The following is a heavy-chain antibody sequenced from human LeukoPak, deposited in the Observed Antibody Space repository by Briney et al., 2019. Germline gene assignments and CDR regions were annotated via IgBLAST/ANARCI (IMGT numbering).Heavy chain of an antibody. V-gene: IGHV3-13*01. CDR1: GFTFSSYG. CDR2: IGTAGEI. Sequence: GSLRLSCAASGFTFSSYGMHWVRQATGKGLEWVSGIGTAGEIYYPGSVKGRFTISRENAKNSLYLQMNSLRAGDTAVYYCARAAYSSTWYSRYFDLWGRGTLVTVSS. CDR3: ARAAYSSTWYSRYFDL. J-gene: IGHJ2*01. D-gene: IGHD6-13*01.